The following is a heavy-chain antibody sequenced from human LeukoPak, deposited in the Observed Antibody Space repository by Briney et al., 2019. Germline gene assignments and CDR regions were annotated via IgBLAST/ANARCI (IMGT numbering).Heavy chain of an antibody. D-gene: IGHD2-15*01. Sequence: QTGGSLRLSCAASGFTFDDYAMPWVRQAPGKGLEWVSGISGNSGNIGYADSVRGRFTISRDNAKNSLYLQINSLRAEDTALYHCAKGGYCGGDSCYYPWFDPWGQGTLVTVSS. CDR2: ISGNSGNI. V-gene: IGHV3-9*01. J-gene: IGHJ5*02. CDR1: GFTFDDYA. CDR3: AKGGYCGGDSCYYPWFDP.